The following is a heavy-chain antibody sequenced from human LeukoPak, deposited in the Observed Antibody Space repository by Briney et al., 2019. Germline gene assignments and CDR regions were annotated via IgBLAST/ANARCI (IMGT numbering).Heavy chain of an antibody. J-gene: IGHJ4*02. V-gene: IGHV4-59*01. CDR2: IYYSGST. CDR1: DGSISTYY. D-gene: IGHD3-22*01. Sequence: SETLSLTCTVSDGSISTYYWGWIRQPPGKGLEWIGYIYYSGSTNYSPSLKSRVTMSVDTSKNHVSLRLTSVTAADTAVYYCARVTAESTGYYRFADYWGQGTLVTVSS. CDR3: ARVTAESTGYYRFADY.